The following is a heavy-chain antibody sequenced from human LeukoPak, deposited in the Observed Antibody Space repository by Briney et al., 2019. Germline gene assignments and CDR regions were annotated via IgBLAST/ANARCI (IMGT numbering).Heavy chain of an antibody. CDR3: TRVGVPAAMPFDY. D-gene: IGHD2-2*01. CDR1: GFTFGDYA. CDR2: IRSKAYGGTT. Sequence: GSLRLSCTASGFTFGDYAMSWVRQAPGKGLEWVGFIRSKAYGGTTEYDASVKGRFTISRDDSKSIAYLQMNSLKTEDTAVYYCTRVGVPAAMPFDYWGQGTLVTVSS. J-gene: IGHJ4*02. V-gene: IGHV3-49*04.